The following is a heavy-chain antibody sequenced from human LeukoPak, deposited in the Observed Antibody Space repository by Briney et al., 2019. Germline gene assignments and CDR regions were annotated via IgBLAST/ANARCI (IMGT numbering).Heavy chain of an antibody. CDR3: AKVPYSDFWSGYSYYFDY. CDR2: ISGSGGST. CDR1: GFTFRSYA. D-gene: IGHD3-3*01. V-gene: IGHV3-23*01. J-gene: IGHJ4*02. Sequence: GGSLRLPCAASGFTFRSYAMTWVRQAPGKGLEWVSGISGSGGSTHYGDSVKGRFTISRDNSKSTLYLQMNSLRAEDTAVYYCAKVPYSDFWSGYSYYFDYWGQGTLVTVSS.